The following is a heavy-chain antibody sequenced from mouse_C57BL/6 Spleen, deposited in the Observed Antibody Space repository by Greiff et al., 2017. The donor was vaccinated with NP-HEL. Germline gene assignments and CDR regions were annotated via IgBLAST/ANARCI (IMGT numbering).Heavy chain of an antibody. Sequence: QVQLQQSGAELVRPGTSVKVSCKASGYAFTNYLIEWVKQRPGQGLEWIGVINPGSGGTNYNEKFKGKATLTADKSSSTAYMQLSSLTSEDSAVYFCASSYYYGSSYLYWYFDVWGTGTTVTVSS. V-gene: IGHV1-54*01. D-gene: IGHD1-1*01. J-gene: IGHJ1*03. CDR1: GYAFTNYL. CDR2: INPGSGGT. CDR3: ASSYYYGSSYLYWYFDV.